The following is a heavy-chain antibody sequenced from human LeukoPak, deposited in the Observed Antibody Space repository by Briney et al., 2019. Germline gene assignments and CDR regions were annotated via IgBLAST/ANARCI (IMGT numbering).Heavy chain of an antibody. Sequence: TGGSLRLSCAASGFTFDTYGMHWVRQAPGKGLEWVALIRYDGSNGYYLESVKGRFTISRDNSKNTLYLQMNSLRAEDTAVYYCAKGARSHVLIFDYWGQGTLVTVSS. V-gene: IGHV3-30*02. CDR3: AKGARSHVLIFDY. D-gene: IGHD3-9*01. CDR2: IRYDGSNG. J-gene: IGHJ4*02. CDR1: GFTFDTYG.